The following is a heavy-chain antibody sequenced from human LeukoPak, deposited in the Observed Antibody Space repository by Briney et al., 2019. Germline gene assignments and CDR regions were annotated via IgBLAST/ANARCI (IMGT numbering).Heavy chain of an antibody. Sequence: PSETLSLTCNVSGGSFSSYYWTWVRQPPGKGLEWIGYIYYRGSTKYNPSLNSRVSISLDTSKTQFSLKLTSVTAADTAVYYGARSYSSRFFDSWGQGTLVSVSS. CDR1: GGSFSSYY. J-gene: IGHJ4*02. V-gene: IGHV4-59*12. D-gene: IGHD6-13*01. CDR3: ARSYSSRFFDS. CDR2: IYYRGST.